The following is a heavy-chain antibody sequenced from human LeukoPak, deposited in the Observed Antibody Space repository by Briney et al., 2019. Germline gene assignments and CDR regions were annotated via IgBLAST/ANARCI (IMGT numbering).Heavy chain of an antibody. Sequence: PGGSLRLSCAASGFTFSSYSMNWVRQAPGKGLEWVSSISSSSSYIYYADSVEGRFTISRDNAKNSLYLQMNSLRAEDTAVYYCARVRGEVVGAFVYWGQGTLVTVSS. J-gene: IGHJ4*02. V-gene: IGHV3-21*01. CDR1: GFTFSSYS. D-gene: IGHD1-26*01. CDR2: ISSSSSYI. CDR3: ARVRGEVVGAFVY.